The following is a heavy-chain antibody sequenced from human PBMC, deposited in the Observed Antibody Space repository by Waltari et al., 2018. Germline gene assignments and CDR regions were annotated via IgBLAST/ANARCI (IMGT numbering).Heavy chain of an antibody. J-gene: IGHJ3*02. Sequence: QVQLVQSGAEVKKPGASVKVSCKASGYTFTSYIIHWVRQAPGQRLEWVGWINSGSGETRYSQDFQGRVTITTDTSASIVYMELNSRISDDMAIYYCARNTGYDILTGLSAFDIWGQGTTVSVSA. D-gene: IGHD3-9*01. CDR1: GYTFTSYI. CDR2: INSGSGET. CDR3: ARNTGYDILTGLSAFDI. V-gene: IGHV1-3*03.